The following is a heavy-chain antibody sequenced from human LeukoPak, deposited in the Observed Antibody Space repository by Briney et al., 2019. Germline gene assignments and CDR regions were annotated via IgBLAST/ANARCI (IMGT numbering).Heavy chain of an antibody. CDR3: ARDSQSSGNYYMDV. D-gene: IGHD3-10*01. J-gene: IGHJ6*03. Sequence: RASVKVSCKASGYTFTSYGISWVRQAPGQGLEWMGWINPYNGNTNFAQKLQGRVTMTTDTSTSTAYMELRSLRSDDTAVYYCARDSQSSGNYYMDVWGKGTTVTVSS. V-gene: IGHV1-18*01. CDR2: INPYNGNT. CDR1: GYTFTSYG.